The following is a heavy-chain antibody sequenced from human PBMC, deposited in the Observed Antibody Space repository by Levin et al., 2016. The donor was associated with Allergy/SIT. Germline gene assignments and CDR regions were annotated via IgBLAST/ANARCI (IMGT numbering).Heavy chain of an antibody. J-gene: IGHJ4*02. CDR3: VGELQRGGADH. Sequence: SLRLSCEVSGIIFNDNAMHWVRQAPGKGLEWVSGVYLTTGAVGYADSVKGRFTISRDNVKNSLYLQMNNLRPEDTALYFCVGELQRGGADHWGQGTLVTVSS. D-gene: IGHD2-21*01. CDR1: GIIFNDNA. V-gene: IGHV3-9*01. CDR2: VYLTTGAV.